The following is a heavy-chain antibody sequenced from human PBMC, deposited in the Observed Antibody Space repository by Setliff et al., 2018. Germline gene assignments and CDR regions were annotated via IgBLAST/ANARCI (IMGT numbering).Heavy chain of an antibody. CDR3: AKDLRVDQLGEILDY. J-gene: IGHJ4*02. V-gene: IGHV3-23*01. D-gene: IGHD3-16*01. CDR2: ISGSGGTI. Sequence: PGGSLRLSCVASGFTFNSHAMTWVRQAPGQGLEWVSHISGSGGTINHANSVKGRFTISRDNSKNTLYLQMNSLRVDDTAVYYCAKDLRVDQLGEILDYWGQGTLVTVSS. CDR1: GFTFNSHA.